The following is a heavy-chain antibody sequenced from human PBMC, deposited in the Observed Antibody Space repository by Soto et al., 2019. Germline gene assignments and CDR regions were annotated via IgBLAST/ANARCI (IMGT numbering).Heavy chain of an antibody. D-gene: IGHD6-6*01. V-gene: IGHV1-18*04. CDR2: ISAYNGDT. CDR3: ARDREAARPGWFDP. CDR1: GYTFTTYG. Sequence: QAQLVQSGAEVNKPGASVKVSCKASGYTFTTYGISWVRQAPRRGLEWMGWISAYNGDTKDAQKFQDRVTMTTDAFTSTAYLELRSLTSDDTAVYYCARDREAARPGWFDPWGQGTLVTVSS. J-gene: IGHJ5*02.